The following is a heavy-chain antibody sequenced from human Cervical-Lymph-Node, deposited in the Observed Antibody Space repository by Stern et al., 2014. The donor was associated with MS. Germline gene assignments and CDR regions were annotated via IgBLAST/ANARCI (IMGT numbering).Heavy chain of an antibody. CDR3: AKNKRDYGYYLSTDVLDI. CDR2: ISSSGSTI. Sequence: EVQLVESGGGLVQTGGSLRLSCAASGFIFSDYNMHWVRQDPGKGPEWLLFISSSGSTIYYADSVKGQFTISRDNANNSLYLQLSGLRAEDTAVYYCAKNKRDYGYYLSTDVLDIWGQGTMVTVSS. V-gene: IGHV3-48*01. D-gene: IGHD4-17*01. J-gene: IGHJ3*02. CDR1: GFIFSDYN.